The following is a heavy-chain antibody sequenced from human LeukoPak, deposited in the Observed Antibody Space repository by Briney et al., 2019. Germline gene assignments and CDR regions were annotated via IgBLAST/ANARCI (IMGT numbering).Heavy chain of an antibody. CDR2: ISWNSGSM. V-gene: IGHV3-9*03. J-gene: IGHJ4*02. CDR3: AKDMGYSGNYRTPDY. Sequence: GGSLRLSCAASGFTFGDYAMHWVRQAPGKGLEWVSGISWNSGSMGYADSVKGRFTISRDNAKNSLYLQMNSLRAEDMALYYCAKDMGYSGNYRTPDYWGQGTLVTVSS. D-gene: IGHD1-26*01. CDR1: GFTFGDYA.